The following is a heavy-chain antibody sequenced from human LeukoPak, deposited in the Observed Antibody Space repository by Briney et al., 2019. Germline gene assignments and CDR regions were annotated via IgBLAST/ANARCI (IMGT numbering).Heavy chain of an antibody. V-gene: IGHV3-11*01. CDR1: GFTFSDPY. J-gene: IGHJ4*02. Sequence: RPGGSLRLSCAASGFTFSDPYMSWIRQAPGKGLEYISYISSSGSTIYYADSVKGRFALSRDNAKNSLSLEMNSLRAEDTAVYYCARGKYSFDYWGQGTLVTVSS. CDR3: ARGKYSFDY. CDR2: ISSSGSTI.